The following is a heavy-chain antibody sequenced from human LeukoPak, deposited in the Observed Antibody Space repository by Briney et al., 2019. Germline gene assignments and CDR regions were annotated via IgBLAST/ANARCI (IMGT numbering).Heavy chain of an antibody. V-gene: IGHV3-23*01. CDR3: TTSETLGLAV. D-gene: IGHD1-1*01. CDR1: GFXISNYA. CDR2: ISGDDSKT. Sequence: GGSLRLSCAASGFXISNYAINWVRQAPGKGLEWVSAISGDDSKTFYADSVKGRFTVSRDISKTTLYLQMTSLRAEDTAVYYDTTSETLGLAVWGQGTTVTVSS. J-gene: IGHJ6*02.